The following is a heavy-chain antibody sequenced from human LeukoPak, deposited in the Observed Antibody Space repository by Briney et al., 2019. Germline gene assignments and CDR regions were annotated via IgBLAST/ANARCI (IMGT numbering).Heavy chain of an antibody. J-gene: IGHJ4*02. CDR2: INSRTTTI. CDR3: AKDQRGYYDSVIDVDY. V-gene: IGHV3-48*01. D-gene: IGHD3-22*01. Sequence: PGGSLRLSCAASGFTVSSNYMSWVRQAPGKGLEWVSYINSRTTTIYYADFVKGRFTISRDNSKNTLYLQMNSLRAEDTAIYYCAKDQRGYYDSVIDVDYWGQGTLVTVPS. CDR1: GFTVSSNY.